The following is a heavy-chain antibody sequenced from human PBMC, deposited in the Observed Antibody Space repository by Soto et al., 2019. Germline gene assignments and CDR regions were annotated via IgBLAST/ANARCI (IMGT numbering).Heavy chain of an antibody. Sequence: PSETLSLTCTVSGGSISSGDYYWSWIRQPPGKGLEWIGYIYYSGSTYDNSFLKSRVTISVDASNNQFSLKLGSVTAADTAVYYCATSVTTAFDIWGQGTMVTVSS. D-gene: IGHD4-17*01. CDR3: ATSVTTAFDI. CDR1: GGSISSGDYY. CDR2: IYYSGST. V-gene: IGHV4-30-4*01. J-gene: IGHJ3*02.